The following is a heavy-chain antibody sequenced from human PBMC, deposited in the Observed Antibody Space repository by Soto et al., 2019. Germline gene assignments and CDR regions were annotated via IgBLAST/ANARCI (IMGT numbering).Heavy chain of an antibody. D-gene: IGHD6-19*01. V-gene: IGHV5-51*01. CDR2: IYPGDSDI. CDR3: ARLHLPTGWSAH. J-gene: IGHJ4*02. Sequence: VESLKISCQGSGDTFAAHWIAWVRQTPGRGLEWMGIIYPGDSDIRYGPSFQGQATMSVDKSTATAYLQWSSLRPSDTGIYYCARLHLPTGWSAHWGKETMVIVSS. CDR1: GDTFAAHW.